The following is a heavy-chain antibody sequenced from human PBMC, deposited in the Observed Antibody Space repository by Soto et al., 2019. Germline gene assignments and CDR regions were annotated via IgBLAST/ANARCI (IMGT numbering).Heavy chain of an antibody. CDR1: GYTFTSYA. Sequence: VASVKVSCKASGYTFTSYAMHWVRQAPGQRLEWMGWINAGNGNTKYSQKFQGRVTITRDTSTDTAYMELSSLRSEDTAVYYCAMYCGGDPCSFDYWGQGTLVTVSS. D-gene: IGHD2-21*02. V-gene: IGHV1-3*01. J-gene: IGHJ4*02. CDR2: INAGNGNT. CDR3: AMYCGGDPCSFDY.